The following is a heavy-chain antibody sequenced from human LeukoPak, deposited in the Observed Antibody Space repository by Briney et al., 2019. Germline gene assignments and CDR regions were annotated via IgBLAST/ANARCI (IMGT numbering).Heavy chain of an antibody. V-gene: IGHV3-23*01. Sequence: GGSLRLSCAASGFTFGTYDMYWIRQAPGKGLECVSSISRGGAYTYYADSVKGRFTISRDDSRNTLYLQMNSLRAEDTAVYYCSKKGQADNDGKPDWGQGTLVTVSS. D-gene: IGHD1-1*01. CDR1: GFTFGTYD. CDR2: ISRGGAYT. J-gene: IGHJ4*02. CDR3: SKKGQADNDGKPD.